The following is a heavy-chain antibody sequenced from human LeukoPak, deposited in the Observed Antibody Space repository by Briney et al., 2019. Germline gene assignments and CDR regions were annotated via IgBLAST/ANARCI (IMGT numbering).Heavy chain of an antibody. Sequence: SVKVSCKASGGTFSSYAISWVRQAPGQGLEWMGRIIPIFGTANYAQKFQGRVTITADESTSTAYMELSSLRSEDTAVYYCARDGILWPTDTAMVTHYYYGMDVWGQGTTVTVSS. D-gene: IGHD5-18*01. V-gene: IGHV1-69*15. CDR1: GGTFSSYA. J-gene: IGHJ6*02. CDR2: IIPIFGTA. CDR3: ARDGILWPTDTAMVTHYYYGMDV.